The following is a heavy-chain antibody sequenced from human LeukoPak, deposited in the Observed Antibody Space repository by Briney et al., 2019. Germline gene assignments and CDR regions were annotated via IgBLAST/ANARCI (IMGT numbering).Heavy chain of an antibody. CDR1: GFTFSSYA. V-gene: IGHV3-23*01. D-gene: IGHD3-22*01. CDR2: ISGSSGST. J-gene: IGHJ6*02. Sequence: GGSLRLSCAASGFTFSSYAMSWVRQAPGKGLEWVSAISGSSGSTYYADSVKGRFTISRDNSKNTLYPQMNSLRAEDTAVYYCAKDCADSSGYYYVHYYYYGMDVWGQGTTVTVSS. CDR3: AKDCADSSGYYYVHYYYYGMDV.